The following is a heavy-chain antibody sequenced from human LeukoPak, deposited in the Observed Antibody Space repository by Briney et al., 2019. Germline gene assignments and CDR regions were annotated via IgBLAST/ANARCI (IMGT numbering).Heavy chain of an antibody. D-gene: IGHD6-6*01. Sequence: GGSLRLSCAASGFTFNSYAMSWVRQAPWERLQWISGISDSGGNTYYADSVRGRLTISRDNSKNTLYLQMNSLRAEDTAVYYCTRHRSSWLIDYWGQGTLVTVSS. V-gene: IGHV3-23*01. J-gene: IGHJ4*02. CDR2: ISDSGGNT. CDR3: TRHRSSWLIDY. CDR1: GFTFNSYA.